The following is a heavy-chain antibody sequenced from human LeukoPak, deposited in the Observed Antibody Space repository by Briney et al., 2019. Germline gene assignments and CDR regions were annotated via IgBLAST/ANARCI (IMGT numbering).Heavy chain of an antibody. J-gene: IGHJ4*02. D-gene: IGHD3-10*01. CDR1: GFTFSSYW. V-gene: IGHV3-7*01. CDR3: ARVFGYFGSGSADY. CDR2: IKQDGSEK. Sequence: GGSLRLSCAASGFTFSSYWMSWVRQAPGKGLEWVANIKQDGSEKYYVDSVKGRFTISRDNAKNSLYLQMNSLRAEDTAVYYCARVFGYFGSGSADYWAREPWSPSPQ.